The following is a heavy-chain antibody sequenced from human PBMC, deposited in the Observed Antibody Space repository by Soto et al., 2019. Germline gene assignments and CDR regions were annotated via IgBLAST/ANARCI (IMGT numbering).Heavy chain of an antibody. V-gene: IGHV4-34*01. J-gene: IGHJ5*02. CDR1: GKSFSGYH. D-gene: IGHD3-16*01. Sequence: SETLSLTCAVFGKSFSGYHWTWILQSTGKGLEWIGEINLSGNTNYNPSLQSRVTISIDTPKKHVSLKRTSVTAADTALYYCARVLVTYGGIMVPYNWFDTWCQGNLVTVS. CDR2: INLSGNT. CDR3: ARVLVTYGGIMVPYNWFDT.